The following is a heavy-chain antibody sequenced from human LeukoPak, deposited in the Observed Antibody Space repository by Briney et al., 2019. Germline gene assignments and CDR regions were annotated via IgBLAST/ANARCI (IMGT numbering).Heavy chain of an antibody. CDR1: GDTFTSYD. V-gene: IGHV1-8*01. D-gene: IGHD6-13*01. Sequence: ASVKVSCKASGDTFTSYDINWVRQATGLGLEWMGWRNPNSGNTGYAQKFQGRVTMTRNTSISTAYMELSSLRSEDTAVYYCARVDSSSWYYYYYYMDVWGKGTTVTVFS. CDR2: RNPNSGNT. J-gene: IGHJ6*03. CDR3: ARVDSSSWYYYYYYMDV.